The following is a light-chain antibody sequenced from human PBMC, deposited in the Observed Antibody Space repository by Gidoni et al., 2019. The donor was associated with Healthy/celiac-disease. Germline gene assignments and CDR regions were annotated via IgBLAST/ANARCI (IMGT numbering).Light chain of an antibody. V-gene: IGKV3-11*01. J-gene: IGKJ4*01. CDR1: QSVSSY. CDR2: DAS. Sequence: EIVLTQSPATLSLSPGERATLSCRASQSVSSYLAWYQQKPGQAPRLLIYDASNRATGLPARFSGRGSGTDFTLTISSLEPEDFAVYYCQQRSNWPPELTFXGXTKVEIK. CDR3: QQRSNWPPELT.